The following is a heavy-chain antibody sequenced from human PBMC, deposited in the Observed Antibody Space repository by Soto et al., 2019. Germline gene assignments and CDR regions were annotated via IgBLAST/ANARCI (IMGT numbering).Heavy chain of an antibody. D-gene: IGHD2-2*01. V-gene: IGHV1-3*01. Sequence: ASVKVSCKASGYTFTSYAMHWVRQAPGQRLEWMGWINAGNGNTKYSQKFQGRVTITRDTSASTAYMELSSLRSEDTAVYYCAREDIVVVPAAMPFDYWGQGTLVTVSS. J-gene: IGHJ4*02. CDR3: AREDIVVVPAAMPFDY. CDR1: GYTFTSYA. CDR2: INAGNGNT.